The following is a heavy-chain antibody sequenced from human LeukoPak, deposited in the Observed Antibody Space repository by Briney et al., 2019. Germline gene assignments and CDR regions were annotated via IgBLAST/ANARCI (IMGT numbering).Heavy chain of an antibody. CDR3: ARSWSSSSGDYYFDY. J-gene: IGHJ4*02. V-gene: IGHV4-30-2*01. CDR2: IYHSGST. D-gene: IGHD6-6*01. CDR1: GGSISSGGYY. Sequence: PSQTLSLTCTVSGGSISSGGYYWSWIRQPPGKGLEWIGYIYHSGSTYYNPSLKSRVTISVDRSKNQFSLKLSSVTAADTAVYYCARSWSSSSGDYYFDYWGQGTLVTVSS.